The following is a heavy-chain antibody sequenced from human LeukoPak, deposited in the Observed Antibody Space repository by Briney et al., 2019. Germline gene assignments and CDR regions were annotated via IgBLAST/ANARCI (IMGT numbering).Heavy chain of an antibody. Sequence: SETLSLTCSVSGASITSDYWSSIRQPAGPGLKWIGRMYTSGTTNYNPSLKSRVTMSVVASKNQLSLKLSSVTAADTAVYYCARDQILWIGEAFYMDVWGKGTTVVISS. D-gene: IGHD3-10*01. CDR2: MYTSGTT. J-gene: IGHJ6*03. V-gene: IGHV4-4*07. CDR1: GASITSDY. CDR3: ARDQILWIGEAFYMDV.